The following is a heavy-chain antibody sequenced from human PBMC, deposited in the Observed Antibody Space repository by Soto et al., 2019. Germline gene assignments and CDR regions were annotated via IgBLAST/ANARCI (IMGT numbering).Heavy chain of an antibody. D-gene: IGHD6-13*01. CDR3: ARERSSAGTGWFDP. CDR2: MKPNSGNT. Sequence: QVQLVQSGAEVKKPGASVKVSCKASGYTFTSYDINWVRQATGQGREWMGWMKPNSGNTGYAQKSQGSVTMTRNTSISTAYMELSSLRSEDTAVYFCARERSSAGTGWFDPWGQGTLVTVSS. J-gene: IGHJ5*02. V-gene: IGHV1-8*01. CDR1: GYTFTSYD.